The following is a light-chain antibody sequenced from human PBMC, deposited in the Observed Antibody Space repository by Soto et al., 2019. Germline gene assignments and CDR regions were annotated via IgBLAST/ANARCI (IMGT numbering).Light chain of an antibody. CDR2: GAS. CDR1: QSVSSSY. Sequence: EILLTQSPGTLSLSPGERASLSCRASQSVSSSYLAWYQQKPGQAPRLLIYGASSRATGIPDRFSGSGSGTDLTLTISRLEPEDFAVYYCQQYGSSPLTFGGGTKVDI. J-gene: IGKJ4*01. CDR3: QQYGSSPLT. V-gene: IGKV3-20*01.